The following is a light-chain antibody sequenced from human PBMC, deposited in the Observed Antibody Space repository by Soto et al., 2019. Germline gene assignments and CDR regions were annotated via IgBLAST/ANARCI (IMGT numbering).Light chain of an antibody. CDR2: GAS. Sequence: EIVLTQSPGTLSLSPGGRATLSCRASQSVSRRLAWYQHRPGQSPRLLIYGASMRASGVPVRFSGSGSGTDFTLTISRLEPEDFAVYYCQHYGETPITFGLGTRLEV. V-gene: IGKV3-20*01. CDR1: QSVSRR. J-gene: IGKJ5*01. CDR3: QHYGETPIT.